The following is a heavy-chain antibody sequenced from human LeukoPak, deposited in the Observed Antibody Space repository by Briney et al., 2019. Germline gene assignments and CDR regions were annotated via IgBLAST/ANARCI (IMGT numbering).Heavy chain of an antibody. D-gene: IGHD5/OR15-5a*01. CDR3: AREADPSVYASSSTDY. CDR1: GFGFSNFW. J-gene: IGHJ4*01. CDR2: IKTDGTTT. V-gene: IGHV3-74*01. Sequence: GGSLTLSCAASGFGFSNFWMHWVRQAPGKGVVWCSRIKTDGTTTVYADSVTGRFTISRDNAKNMLYLPMKSLRAEDTAVYFCAREADPSVYASSSTDYWGQGTPVTVSS.